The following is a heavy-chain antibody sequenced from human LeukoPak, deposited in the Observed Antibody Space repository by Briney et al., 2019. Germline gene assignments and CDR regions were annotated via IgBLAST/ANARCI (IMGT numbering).Heavy chain of an antibody. J-gene: IGHJ4*02. CDR1: GGSISSYY. V-gene: IGHV4-59*13. CDR3: ARAPKGWGTYYFDY. CDR2: IYYSGST. Sequence: SETLSLTCTVSGGSISSYYWSWIRQPPGKGLEWIGYIYYSGSTNYNPSHKSRVTISVDTSKHQFSLKLSSVTAADTAVYYCARAPKGWGTYYFDYWGQGTLVTVSS. D-gene: IGHD3-16*01.